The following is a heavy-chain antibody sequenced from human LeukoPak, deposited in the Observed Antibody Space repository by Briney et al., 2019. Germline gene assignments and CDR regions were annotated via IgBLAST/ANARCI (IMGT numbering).Heavy chain of an antibody. J-gene: IGHJ4*02. Sequence: PSETLSLTCTVSGGSISSYYWSWTRQPPGKGLEWIGYIYYSGSTNYNPSPKSRVTISVDTSKNQFSLKLSSVTAADTAVYYCARGSSGFFDYWGQGTLVTVSS. V-gene: IGHV4-59*08. CDR2: IYYSGST. CDR3: ARGSSGFFDY. D-gene: IGHD6-19*01. CDR1: GGSISSYY.